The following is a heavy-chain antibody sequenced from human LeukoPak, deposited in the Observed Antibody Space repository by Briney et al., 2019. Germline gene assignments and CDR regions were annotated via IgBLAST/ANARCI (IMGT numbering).Heavy chain of an antibody. J-gene: IGHJ1*01. CDR2: ISYDGSKK. CDR1: GFTFSSYG. Sequence: GGSLRLSCAASGFTFSSYGMNWVRQAPGKGLEWVAVISYDGSKKYYADSVKGRFTISRDNSKNTLYVRMNSLRAEDTAVYYCAKEPAPSASSGWYAEYFQHWGQGTLVTVSS. V-gene: IGHV3-30*18. CDR3: AKEPAPSASSGWYAEYFQH. D-gene: IGHD6-19*01.